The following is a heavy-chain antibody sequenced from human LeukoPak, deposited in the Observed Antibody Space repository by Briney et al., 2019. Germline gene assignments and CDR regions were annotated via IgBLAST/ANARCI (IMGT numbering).Heavy chain of an antibody. CDR2: ITSDGTA. V-gene: IGHV3-53*01. D-gene: IGHD3-9*01. Sequence: GGSLRLSCAASGFSVSNNYMSWVRQAPRKGLEWVSAITSDGTASYADSVKGRFTTSRDNSKNTSYLLMSYLIAEDTAVYFCAGVHFGWSLEYWGQGTLVTVSS. CDR3: AGVHFGWSLEY. J-gene: IGHJ4*02. CDR1: GFSVSNNY.